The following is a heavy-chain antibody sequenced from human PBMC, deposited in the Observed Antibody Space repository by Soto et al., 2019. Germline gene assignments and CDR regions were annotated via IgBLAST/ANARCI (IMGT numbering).Heavy chain of an antibody. CDR2: INAGNGNT. J-gene: IGHJ3*02. D-gene: IGHD3-22*01. V-gene: IGHV1-3*01. CDR3: ARDLTPYYYDSSGYYYRSGAFDI. Sequence: QVQLVQSGAEVKKPGASVKVSCKASGYTFTSYAMHWVRQAPGQRLEWMGWINAGNGNTKYSQKFQGRVTITRDTPASTVDLELSSLRSEDTAVYYCARDLTPYYYDSSGYYYRSGAFDIWGQGTMVTVSS. CDR1: GYTFTSYA.